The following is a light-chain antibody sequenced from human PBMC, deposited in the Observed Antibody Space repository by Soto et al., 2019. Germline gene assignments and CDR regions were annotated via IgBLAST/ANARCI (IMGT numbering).Light chain of an antibody. CDR2: AAS. CDR3: QQYNNWPLT. Sequence: IVLTQSPGTLALSPGERATRSCGASQSISRNLAWYQQKPGQAPRLLIYAASTRATGLPARFSGSGSGTEFTLTISSLQSEDFAVYSCQQYNNWPLTFGQGTKVDIK. J-gene: IGKJ1*01. CDR1: QSISRN. V-gene: IGKV3-15*01.